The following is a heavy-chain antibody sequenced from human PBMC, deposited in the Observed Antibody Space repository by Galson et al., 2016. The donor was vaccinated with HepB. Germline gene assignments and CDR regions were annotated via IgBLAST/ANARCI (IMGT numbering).Heavy chain of an antibody. CDR2: IRSKANRYAT. V-gene: IGHV3-73*01. Sequence: SLRLSCAASGFTFSGSALHWVRQASGKGLEWVGRIRSKANRYATAYAASVKGRFTISRDDSKNTASLQIYSLRTEDTAIYYCAINKVTTGYSYYGLDVWGRGTTVTVSS. J-gene: IGHJ6*02. CDR1: GFTFSGSA. D-gene: IGHD1-26*01. CDR3: AINKVTTGYSYYGLDV.